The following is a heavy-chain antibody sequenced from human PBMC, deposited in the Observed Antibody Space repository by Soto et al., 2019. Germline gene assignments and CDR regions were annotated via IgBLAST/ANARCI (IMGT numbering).Heavy chain of an antibody. Sequence: QVQLVQSGAEVKKPGASVKVSCKSSGYTFTMSGISGVRQAPGQGLEWMGWISGYNGNTNNEQKFQDRVTMTTDTSTNTAYMELRSLRSDDTAVYYCAREGPRPYYYYGMDVWGQGTTVTVSS. CDR1: GYTFTMSG. CDR2: ISGYNGNT. J-gene: IGHJ6*02. V-gene: IGHV1-18*01. CDR3: AREGPRPYYYYGMDV.